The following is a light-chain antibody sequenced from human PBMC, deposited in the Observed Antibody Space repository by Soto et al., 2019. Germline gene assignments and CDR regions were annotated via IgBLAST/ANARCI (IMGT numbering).Light chain of an antibody. CDR1: SSDVGGYNY. V-gene: IGLV2-14*01. CDR2: ASS. J-gene: IGLJ1*01. Sequence: QSALTQPASVSGSPGQSITISCTGTSSDVGGYNYVSWYQHHPGKAPRLIIHASSNRPSGVSHRFSGSRSGNTASLTISGLQAEDEADYYCSSYTSGTTLYVFGTGTKVTVL. CDR3: SSYTSGTTLYV.